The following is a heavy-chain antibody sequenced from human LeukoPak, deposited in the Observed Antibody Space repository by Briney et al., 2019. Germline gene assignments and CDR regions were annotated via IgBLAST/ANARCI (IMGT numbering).Heavy chain of an antibody. D-gene: IGHD2-2*01. CDR2: MNPNSGNT. CDR1: GYTFTSYD. J-gene: IGHJ6*03. CDR3: ARGSRYCSSTSCSRRYYYYYMDV. V-gene: IGHV1-8*01. Sequence: ASVKVSCKASGYTFTSYDINWVRQATGQGLEWMGWMNPNSGNTGYAQKFQGRVTMTRNTSISTAYMELSSLRSEDTAVYYCARGSRYCSSTSCSRRYYYYYMDVWGKGTTVTVSS.